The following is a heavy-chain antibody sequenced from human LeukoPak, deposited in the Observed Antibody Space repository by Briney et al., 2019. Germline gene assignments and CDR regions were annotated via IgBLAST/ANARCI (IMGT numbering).Heavy chain of an antibody. CDR2: IKQDGGQI. CDR3: ARLGARQMLEY. V-gene: IGHV3-7*01. CDR1: EFTFSSYW. Sequence: GGSLRLSCAASEFTFSSYWMSWVRQAPGKGLEWVASIKQDGGQIYYLESVKGRFTVSRDNAKNSLYLQMNSLRAEDTAVYYCARLGARQMLEYWGQGTLATVSS. J-gene: IGHJ4*02. D-gene: IGHD4-17*01.